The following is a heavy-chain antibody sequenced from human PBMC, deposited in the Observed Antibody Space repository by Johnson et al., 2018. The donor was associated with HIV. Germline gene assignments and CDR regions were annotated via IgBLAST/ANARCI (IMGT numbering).Heavy chain of an antibody. CDR3: AKDLSSQLLWFIRDGFDV. D-gene: IGHD3-10*01. J-gene: IGHJ3*01. CDR2: ISGGSA. CDR1: GFTVSSNE. Sequence: EVQLVESGGGLVQPGGSLRLSCAASGFTVSSNEMSWVRQAPGKGLEWVSSISGGSAYYADSRKGRFTISRDNSKNTLYLQMNSLRAEDTAVYYCAKDLSSQLLWFIRDGFDVWGQGTMVTVSS. V-gene: IGHV3-38-3*01.